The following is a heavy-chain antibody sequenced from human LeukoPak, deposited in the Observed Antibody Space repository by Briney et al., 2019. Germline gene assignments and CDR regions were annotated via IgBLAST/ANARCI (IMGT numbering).Heavy chain of an antibody. D-gene: IGHD5-18*01. J-gene: IGHJ4*02. CDR3: AIRGYSYGYYFDY. CDR2: IYHGGST. V-gene: IGHV4-4*02. CDR1: GGSISSSNW. Sequence: SETLSLTCAVAGGSISSSNWWTWVRQPPGKGLEWIGEIYHGGSTNYNPSLKSRVTISIDKPNNQFSLRLSSVTAADTAVYYCAIRGYSYGYYFDYWGQGTLVTVSS.